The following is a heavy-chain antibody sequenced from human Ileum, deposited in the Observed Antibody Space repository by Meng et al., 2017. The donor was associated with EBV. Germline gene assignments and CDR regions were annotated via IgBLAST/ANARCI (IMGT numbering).Heavy chain of an antibody. CDR1: GGSVISNNW. D-gene: IGHD3-9*01. J-gene: IGHJ4*02. CDR2: IFHIGST. CDR3: AKVSLTGTFYDH. Sequence: VPLQESGPRLVKPSGTLSLTCAVSGGSVISNNWWSWVRQPPGKGLEWIGEIFHIGSTNNSPSLKSRVTISVDNSKNQFSLSLTSVTAADTAIYYRAKVSLTGTFYDHWGQGILVTVSS. V-gene: IGHV4-4*02.